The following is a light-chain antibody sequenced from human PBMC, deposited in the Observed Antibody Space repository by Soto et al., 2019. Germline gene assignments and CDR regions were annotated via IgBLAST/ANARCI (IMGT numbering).Light chain of an antibody. V-gene: IGLV1-40*01. CDR1: SSNIGAGYD. J-gene: IGLJ3*02. CDR2: GNS. CDR3: QSYDGSLRGCV. Sequence: QSVLTQPPSVSGAPGQRVTISCTGSSSNIGAGYDVHWYQQLPGTAPKLLIYGNSNRPSGVPDRFSGSKSGTSASLAITGLQAEDEADYYCQSYDGSLRGCVFGGGTKLTVL.